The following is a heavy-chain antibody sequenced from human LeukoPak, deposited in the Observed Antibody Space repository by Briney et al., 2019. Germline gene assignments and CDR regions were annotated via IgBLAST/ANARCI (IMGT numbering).Heavy chain of an antibody. J-gene: IGHJ4*02. V-gene: IGHV4-38-2*02. D-gene: IGHD2-15*01. CDR1: GYAISSGYY. CDR2: INHSGST. CDR3: ARVCSSGRCLDY. Sequence: SETLSLTCTVSGYAISSGYYWAWMRQPPGKGLEWIGSINHSGSTYYNPSLKSRVTVSVDTSKNQVSLRLSSVTAADTAVYYCARVCSSGRCLDYWGQGTLVTVSS.